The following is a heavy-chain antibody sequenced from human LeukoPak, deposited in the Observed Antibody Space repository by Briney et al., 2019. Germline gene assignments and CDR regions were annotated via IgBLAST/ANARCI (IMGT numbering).Heavy chain of an antibody. Sequence: GGSLRLSCAASGFSFSSYDMNWVRQAPGKGLEWVSSITGSSSYTHYADSVKGRFTIPRDNAKNSLYLQMNSLRAEDTAVHYCARGEEATISEVLGDWGQGTLVTVSS. CDR3: ARGEEATISEVLGD. CDR2: ITGSSSYT. CDR1: GFSFSSYD. J-gene: IGHJ4*02. D-gene: IGHD5-24*01. V-gene: IGHV3-21*01.